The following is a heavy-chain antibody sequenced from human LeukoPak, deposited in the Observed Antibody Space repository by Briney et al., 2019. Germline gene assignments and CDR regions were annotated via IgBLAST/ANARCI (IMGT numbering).Heavy chain of an antibody. J-gene: IGHJ4*02. D-gene: IGHD4-17*01. CDR2: ISYDGSNG. Sequence: GASLRLSCATSGFTLSSFGMHWVRQAPGNGLGLVTFISYDGSNGFYADSVKGGFTISRDNSKNTLYLQMNSLGGEDTAVYYCAKDLVNDDGPEYWGQGTVVTVSS. V-gene: IGHV3-30*18. CDR3: AKDLVNDDGPEY. CDR1: GFTLSSFG.